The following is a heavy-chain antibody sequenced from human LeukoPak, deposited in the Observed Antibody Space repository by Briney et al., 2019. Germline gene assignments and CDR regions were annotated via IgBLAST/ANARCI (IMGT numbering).Heavy chain of an antibody. Sequence: GGSLRLSCAASGFTFNAFWMHWVRQAPGKGLVWVSRINSDGSSIAYADSVKGRFTISRDNAKNTLYLQMNGLRAEDTAVYFCAKQSAGSAAWYSLHYDFWGQGTLVTVSS. V-gene: IGHV3-74*01. J-gene: IGHJ4*02. CDR2: INSDGSSI. CDR1: GFTFNAFW. D-gene: IGHD6-13*01. CDR3: AKQSAGSAAWYSLHYDF.